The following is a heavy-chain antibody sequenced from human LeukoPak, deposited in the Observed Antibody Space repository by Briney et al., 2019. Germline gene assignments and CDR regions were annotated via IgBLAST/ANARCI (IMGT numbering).Heavy chain of an antibody. V-gene: IGHV4-61*02. D-gene: IGHD3-3*01. Sequence: PSQTLSLTCTVSGGSISSGSYYWSWIRQPAGKGLEWIGRIYTSGSTYYNPSLKSRVTISVDTSKNQFSLKLSSVTAADTAVYYCARGHGRDYYDFWSGRDAFDIWGQGTMVTVSS. CDR1: GGSISSGSYY. CDR2: IYTSGST. J-gene: IGHJ3*02. CDR3: ARGHGRDYYDFWSGRDAFDI.